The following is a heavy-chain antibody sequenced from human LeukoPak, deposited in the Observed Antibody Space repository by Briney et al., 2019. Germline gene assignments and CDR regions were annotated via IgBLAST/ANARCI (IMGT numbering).Heavy chain of an antibody. Sequence: GGSLRLSCAASGFNFDDYGMSWVGQAPGKGLEWVSGINWNGGSTGYADSVKGRFTISRDNAKKSLYLQMNSLRAEDTALYYCAREGYYYDSSGYYGIDYWGQGTLVTVSS. CDR2: INWNGGST. J-gene: IGHJ4*02. CDR3: AREGYYYDSSGYYGIDY. CDR1: GFNFDDYG. V-gene: IGHV3-20*04. D-gene: IGHD3-22*01.